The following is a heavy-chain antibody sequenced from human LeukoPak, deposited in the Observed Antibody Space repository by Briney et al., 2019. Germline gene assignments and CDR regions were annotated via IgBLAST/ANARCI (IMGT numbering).Heavy chain of an antibody. Sequence: GGSLRLSCAASGFTFSDYWMSRVRQAPGKGLEWVANIKQDGSDQYYVDSVKGRFTISRDNAKNSVYLQMNSLRAEDTAVCYCARGVGGADYWGQGTLVTVSS. CDR1: GFTFSDYW. J-gene: IGHJ4*02. CDR2: IKQDGSDQ. V-gene: IGHV3-7*01. D-gene: IGHD2-21*01. CDR3: ARGVGGADY.